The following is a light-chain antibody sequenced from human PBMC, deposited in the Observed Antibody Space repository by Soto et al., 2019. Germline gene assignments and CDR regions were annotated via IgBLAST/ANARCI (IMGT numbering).Light chain of an antibody. V-gene: IGLV1-40*01. CDR3: QSYDSSLSGYV. J-gene: IGLJ1*01. CDR2: GNS. Sequence: QSVLTQPPSVSGSPGQRVTISCTGSNSNIGAGYDVHWYQQLPGTAPKLLIYGNSNRPSGVPDRFSDSKSATSASLAITGLQAEDEADYYCQSYDSSLSGYVFGTGTKSPS. CDR1: NSNIGAGYD.